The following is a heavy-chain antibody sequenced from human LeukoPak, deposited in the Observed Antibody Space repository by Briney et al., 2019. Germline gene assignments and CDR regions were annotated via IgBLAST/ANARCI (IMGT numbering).Heavy chain of an antibody. D-gene: IGHD5-18*01. CDR3: AADPYSYGYDY. V-gene: IGHV1-58*02. CDR2: NVVGSGNR. Sequence: AVNVSCKASGLTFNSSGMHWVRQARGQRIERIGWNVVGSGNRSYAQKFQERVTITRDMSTSTAYMELNSLKSEDTAVYYCAADPYSYGYDYWGQGTLVTVSS. CDR1: GLTFNSSG. J-gene: IGHJ4*02.